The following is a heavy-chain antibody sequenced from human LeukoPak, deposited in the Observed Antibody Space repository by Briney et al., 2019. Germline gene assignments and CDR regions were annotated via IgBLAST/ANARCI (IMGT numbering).Heavy chain of an antibody. CDR3: ARGTRFLEWFPFDY. CDR1: GGTFSSYA. J-gene: IGHJ4*02. Sequence: GASVKVSCKASGGTFSSYAISWVRQAPGQGLEWMGGIIPIFGTANYAQKFQGRVTITPDESTSTAYMELSSLRSEDTAVYYCARGTRFLEWFPFDYWGQGTLVTVSS. CDR2: IIPIFGTA. D-gene: IGHD3-3*01. V-gene: IGHV1-69*13.